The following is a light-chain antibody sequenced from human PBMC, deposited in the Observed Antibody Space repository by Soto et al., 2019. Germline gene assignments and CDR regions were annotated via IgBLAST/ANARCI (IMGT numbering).Light chain of an antibody. CDR3: QQYETFSGT. CDR1: QTISSW. J-gene: IGKJ1*01. Sequence: DIQMTQSPSTLSGSVGDRVTITCRASQTISSWLAWYQQKPGKAPKLLIYEASSLQSGVPSRFSGSGSGTKFTLTIASLQPDDFATYYCQQYETFSGTFGPGTKVDIK. CDR2: EAS. V-gene: IGKV1-5*03.